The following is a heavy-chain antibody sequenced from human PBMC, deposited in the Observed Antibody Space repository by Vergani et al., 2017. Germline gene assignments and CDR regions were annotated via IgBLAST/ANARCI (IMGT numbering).Heavy chain of an antibody. Sequence: QVHLVESGGCVVQPGRSLRLSCVVSGFTSSYYGMHWVRQAPGKGLEWVAVISYDGTQKYYADSVKGRFTISRDNSKSTIYLQMNSLRTEDTAVYYCATKSCGTPGCQIGYFREWGQGTLVTVSS. J-gene: IGHJ1*01. V-gene: IGHV3-30*03. CDR1: GFTSSYYG. D-gene: IGHD1-1*01. CDR2: ISYDGTQK. CDR3: ATKSCGTPGCQIGYFRE.